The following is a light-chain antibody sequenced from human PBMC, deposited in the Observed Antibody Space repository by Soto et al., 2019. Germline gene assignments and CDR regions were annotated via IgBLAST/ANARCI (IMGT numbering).Light chain of an antibody. V-gene: IGLV2-14*01. Sequence: QYALTQPASVSGSPGQSITISCTGTSSDVGGYNYVSWYQQHPGKAPKLMIYEVSNRPSGVSNRFSGSKSGNTASLTISGLQAEDEADYYCISYTSSSTLDVFGTGTKLTVL. CDR1: SSDVGGYNY. CDR3: ISYTSSSTLDV. J-gene: IGLJ1*01. CDR2: EVS.